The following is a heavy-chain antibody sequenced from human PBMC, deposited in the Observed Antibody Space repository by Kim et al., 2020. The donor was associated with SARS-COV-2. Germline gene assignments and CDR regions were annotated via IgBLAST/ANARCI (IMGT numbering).Heavy chain of an antibody. CDR2: IDQDGNEK. D-gene: IGHD4-17*01. CDR1: GFTFSDYF. Sequence: GGSLRLSCAVSGFTFSDYFMGWVRQAPGKGLEWVANIDQDGNEKNYVDSVKGRFTISRDNSKSSLYLQMHSLRADDTAVYYGLGGLGWLPDFCGQGTLVTVSS. CDR3: LGGLGWLPDF. V-gene: IGHV3-7*01. J-gene: IGHJ4*02.